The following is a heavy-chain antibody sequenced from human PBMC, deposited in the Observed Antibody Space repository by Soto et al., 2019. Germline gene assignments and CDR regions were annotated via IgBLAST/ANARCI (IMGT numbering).Heavy chain of an antibody. Sequence: QVQLQESGPGLVKPSQTLSLTWTVSGDSSGTGGYYWDWISQHPGKGPEWIGYIHYSGNTYYNPSLKSRLTISLDTSKNQFSLHLSSVTAADTAVYYCATNHDDISGRTPLLFDSWGQGTLVTVSS. CDR2: IHYSGNT. D-gene: IGHD3-22*01. CDR1: GDSSGTGGYY. J-gene: IGHJ4*02. CDR3: ATNHDDISGRTPLLFDS. V-gene: IGHV4-31*02.